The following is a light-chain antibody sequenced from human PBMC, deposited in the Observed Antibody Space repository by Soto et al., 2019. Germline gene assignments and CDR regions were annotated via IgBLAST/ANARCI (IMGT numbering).Light chain of an antibody. CDR3: QSYDSSLSEGV. CDR1: SSNIGAGYD. CDR2: ANS. V-gene: IGLV1-40*01. J-gene: IGLJ2*01. Sequence: QSVLAQPPSVSGAPGQRVTISCTGTSSNIGAGYDVHWYQHLPGTAPKLVIYANSNRPLGVPDRFSGSESGASASLVITGLQAEDEADYYCQSYDSSLSEGVFGGGTKVTVL.